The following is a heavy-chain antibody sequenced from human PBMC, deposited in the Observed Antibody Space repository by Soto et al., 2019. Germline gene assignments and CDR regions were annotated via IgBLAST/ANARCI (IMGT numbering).Heavy chain of an antibody. V-gene: IGHV3-30*18. CDR3: AKDAGIAVAGTRGTLVPYYFDY. CDR1: GFTFSSYG. Sequence: GGSLRLSCAASGFTFSSYGMHWVRQAPGKGLEWVAVISYDGSNKYYADSVKGRFTISRDNSKNTLYLQMNSLRAEDTAVYYCAKDAGIAVAGTRGTLVPYYFDYWGQGTLVTVSS. D-gene: IGHD6-19*01. J-gene: IGHJ4*02. CDR2: ISYDGSNK.